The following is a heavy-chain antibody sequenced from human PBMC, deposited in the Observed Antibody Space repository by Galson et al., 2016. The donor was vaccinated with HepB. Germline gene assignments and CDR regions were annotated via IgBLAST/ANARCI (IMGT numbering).Heavy chain of an antibody. Sequence: VKVSCKASGGTFSSDTISWVRQAPGQGLEWMGGTIPIFGTANYAQKLQGRVTINVDKSTTTAYMELSRLRSEDTAVYYCARGVATGPNYYYMDVWGKGTTVTVSS. CDR2: TIPIFGTA. D-gene: IGHD5-12*01. CDR1: GGTFSSDT. CDR3: ARGVATGPNYYYMDV. V-gene: IGHV1-69*06. J-gene: IGHJ6*03.